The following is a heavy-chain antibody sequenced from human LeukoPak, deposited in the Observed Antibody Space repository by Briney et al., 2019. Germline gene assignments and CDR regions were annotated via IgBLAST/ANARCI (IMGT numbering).Heavy chain of an antibody. Sequence: PSETLSLTCAVYGGSFSGYYWSWIRQPPGKGLEWIGEINHSGSTYYNPSLKSRVTISVDTSKNQFSLKLSSVTAADTAVYYCAREDYYDSSGHTFYYYYYYYMDVWGKGTTVTVSS. J-gene: IGHJ6*03. D-gene: IGHD3-22*01. CDR2: INHSGST. CDR1: GGSFSGYY. V-gene: IGHV4-34*01. CDR3: AREDYYDSSGHTFYYYYYYYMDV.